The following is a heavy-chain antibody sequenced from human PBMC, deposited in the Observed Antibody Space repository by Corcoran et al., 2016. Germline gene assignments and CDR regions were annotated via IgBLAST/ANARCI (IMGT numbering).Heavy chain of an antibody. CDR3: ARLSYDSSGYNGPYFDY. D-gene: IGHD3-22*01. Sequence: QVTLRESGPALVKPTQTLTLTCTFSGFSLSTSGMCVSWIRQPPGKALEWLALIDWDDDKYYSTSLKTRLTISKDTSKNQVLFTMNNMDPVDTASYYCARLSYDSSGYNGPYFDYWGQGTLVTVSS. V-gene: IGHV2-70*01. CDR2: IDWDDDK. CDR1: GFSLSTSGMC. J-gene: IGHJ4*02.